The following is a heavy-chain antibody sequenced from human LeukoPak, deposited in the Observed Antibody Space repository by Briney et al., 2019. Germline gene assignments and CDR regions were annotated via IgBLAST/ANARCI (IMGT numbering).Heavy chain of an antibody. Sequence: PGGSLRLSCAASGFTFSSYSMNWVRQAPGKGLEWVSSISSSSSYIYYADSVKGRFTISRDNAKNSLYLQMNSLRAEDTAVYYCARDYSRGEGDNSWSLIFDYWGQGTLVTVSS. CDR2: ISSSSSYI. V-gene: IGHV3-21*01. CDR3: ARDYSRGEGDNSWSLIFDY. D-gene: IGHD6-6*01. CDR1: GFTFSSYS. J-gene: IGHJ4*02.